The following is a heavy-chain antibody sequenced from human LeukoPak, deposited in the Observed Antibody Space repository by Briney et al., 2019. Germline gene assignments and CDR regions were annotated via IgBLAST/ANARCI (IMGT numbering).Heavy chain of an antibody. Sequence: GGSLRLSCAASGFTFDDYAMHWVRHAPGKGLEWVSGISWNSGSIGYADSVKGRFTISRDNAKNSLYLQMNSLRAEDTALYYCAKDLRSSYYYYMDVWGKGTTVTVSS. CDR3: AKDLRSSYYYYMDV. J-gene: IGHJ6*03. D-gene: IGHD1-14*01. CDR1: GFTFDDYA. CDR2: ISWNSGSI. V-gene: IGHV3-9*01.